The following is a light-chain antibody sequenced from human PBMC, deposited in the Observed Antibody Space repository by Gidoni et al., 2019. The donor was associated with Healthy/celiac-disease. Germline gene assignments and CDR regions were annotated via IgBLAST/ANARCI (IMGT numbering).Light chain of an antibody. V-gene: IGKV3-11*01. CDR1: QSVSSY. CDR3: QQRSNWPGT. Sequence: IVFTQSPATLSLYPGERATLSCRASQSVSSYLAWYQQKPGQAPRLLIYDASNRATGIPARFSGSGSGTDFTLTISSLEPEDFAVYYCQQRSNWPGTFGPGTKVDIK. J-gene: IGKJ3*01. CDR2: DAS.